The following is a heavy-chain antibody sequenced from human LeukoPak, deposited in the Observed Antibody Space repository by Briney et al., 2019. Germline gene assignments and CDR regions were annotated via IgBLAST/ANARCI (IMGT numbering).Heavy chain of an antibody. D-gene: IGHD1-1*01. V-gene: IGHV4-39*01. CDR1: GGSISSSSYY. J-gene: IGHJ3*02. CDR3: ARHTRHRRAFDI. Sequence: SETLSLTCTVSGGSISSSSYYWGWIRQPPGKGLEWIGSIYYSGSTYYNPSLKSRVTISVDTSKNQFSLKLSSVTAADTAVYYCARHTRHRRAFDIWGQGTMSPSLQ. CDR2: IYYSGST.